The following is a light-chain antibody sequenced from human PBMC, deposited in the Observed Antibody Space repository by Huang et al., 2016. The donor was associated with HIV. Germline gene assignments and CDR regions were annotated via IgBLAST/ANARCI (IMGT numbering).Light chain of an antibody. CDR2: AS. V-gene: IGKV1-39*01. J-gene: IGKJ1*01. Sequence: DIQMTQSPSSLSASVGDRVTIPCRTSQSVGNSLNWYQQKPGKAPELLIYASSLQAWVSSRFSGSGSGTDFTLIISSLQPEDFATYYCQQSYISPWTFDQGTKVDLK. CDR1: QSVGNS. CDR3: QQSYISPWT.